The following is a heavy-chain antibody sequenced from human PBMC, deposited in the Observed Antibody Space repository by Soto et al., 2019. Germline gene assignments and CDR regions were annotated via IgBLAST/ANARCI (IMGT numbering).Heavy chain of an antibody. CDR3: ARDVSSDTTGFRGYDL. CDR2: FIPIFVSA. Sequence: SVTVSCTASGGTVSSYAITWVRQAPGKGLEWMGVFIPIFVSAHYAPKFQGRITITADESTSTAYMELSGLTSEDTAIYYCARDVSSDTTGFRGYDLWGQGTQVTVSS. V-gene: IGHV1-69*01. J-gene: IGHJ4*02. CDR1: GGTVSSYA. D-gene: IGHD3-10*01.